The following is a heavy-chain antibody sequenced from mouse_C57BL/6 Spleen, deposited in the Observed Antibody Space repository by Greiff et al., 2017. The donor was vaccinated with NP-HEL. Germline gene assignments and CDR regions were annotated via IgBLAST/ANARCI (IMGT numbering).Heavy chain of an antibody. Sequence: EVKLVESEGGLVQPGSSMKLSCTASGFTFSDYYMAWVRQVPEKGLEWVANINYDGSSTYYLDSLKSRFIISRDNAKNILYLQMSSLKSEDTATYYCARDRSNYLDYWGQGTTLTVSS. CDR2: INYDGSST. CDR1: GFTFSDYY. J-gene: IGHJ2*01. CDR3: ARDRSNYLDY. V-gene: IGHV5-16*01.